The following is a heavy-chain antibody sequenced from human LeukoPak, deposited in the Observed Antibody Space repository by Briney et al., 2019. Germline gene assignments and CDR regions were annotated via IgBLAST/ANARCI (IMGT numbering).Heavy chain of an antibody. CDR1: GFTFSSYW. CDR3: ARARGDYGMDY. CDR2: INPDGSGK. V-gene: IGHV3-7*02. D-gene: IGHD4-17*01. J-gene: IGHJ4*02. Sequence: PGGSLRLSCAASGFTFSSYWMSWVRQVPGKGLEWVGNINPDGSGKYYVDSVRGRFTISRDNAKNSLYLQMNSLRAEDTAVYYCARARGDYGMDYWGQGTLVTVSS.